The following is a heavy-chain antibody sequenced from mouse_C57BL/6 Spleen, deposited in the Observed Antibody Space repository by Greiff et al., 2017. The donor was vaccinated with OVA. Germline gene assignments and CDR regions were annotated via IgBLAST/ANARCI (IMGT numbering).Heavy chain of an antibody. D-gene: IGHD2-4*01. CDR1: GFSFNTYA. Sequence: EVKLVESGGGLVQPKGSLKLSCAASGFSFNTYAMNWVRQAPGKALEWVARIRSKSNNYATYYADSVKDRLTISRDDSESMLYQQMNNLKTEDSAMYYCVRRPVYYYYDYAMDYWGQGTSVTVSS. V-gene: IGHV10-1*01. CDR2: IRSKSNNYAT. J-gene: IGHJ4*01. CDR3: VRRPVYYYYDYAMDY.